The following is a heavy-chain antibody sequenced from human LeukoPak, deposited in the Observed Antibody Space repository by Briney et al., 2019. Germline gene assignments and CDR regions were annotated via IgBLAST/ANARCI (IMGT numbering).Heavy chain of an antibody. J-gene: IGHJ5*02. Sequence: ASVKVSCKASGYTFTSYAMHWVRQAPGQRLEWMGWINAGNGNTKYSQKFQGRVTITRDTSASTAYMELRSLRSDDTAVYYCARDRREQLVRGPWFDPWGQGTLVTVSS. CDR2: INAGNGNT. CDR3: ARDRREQLVRGPWFDP. CDR1: GYTFTSYA. D-gene: IGHD6-13*01. V-gene: IGHV1-3*01.